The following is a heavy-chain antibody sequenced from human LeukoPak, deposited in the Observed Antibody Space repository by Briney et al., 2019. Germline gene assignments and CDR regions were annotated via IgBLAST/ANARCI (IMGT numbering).Heavy chain of an antibody. V-gene: IGHV3-30-3*01. CDR2: ISYDGSNK. J-gene: IGHJ4*02. Sequence: GGSPRLSCAASGFTFSSYALHWVRQAPGKGLEWVAVISYDGSNKYYADSVKGRFTISRDNSKNTLYLQMNSLRAEDTAVYYCARDPGGGSYYSGFDYWGQGTLVTVSS. D-gene: IGHD1-26*01. CDR3: ARDPGGGSYYSGFDY. CDR1: GFTFSSYA.